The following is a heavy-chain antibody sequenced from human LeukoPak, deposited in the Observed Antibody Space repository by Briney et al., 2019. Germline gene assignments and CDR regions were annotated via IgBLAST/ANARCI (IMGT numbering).Heavy chain of an antibody. V-gene: IGHV4-38-2*02. D-gene: IGHD2-15*01. CDR3: ARAVGRANMDV. Sequence: PSETLSLTCTVSGYSISSGYFWGWIRQPPGKGLEWIGSIYHSGSTSYNPSLKSRLTISVDTSKNQFSLKLNFVTAADTAVYYCARAVGRANMDVWGKGTTVTISS. CDR2: IYHSGST. CDR1: GYSISSGYF. J-gene: IGHJ6*03.